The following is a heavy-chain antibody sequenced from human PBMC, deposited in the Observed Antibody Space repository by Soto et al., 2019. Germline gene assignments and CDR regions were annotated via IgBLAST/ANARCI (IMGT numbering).Heavy chain of an antibody. V-gene: IGHV2-26*01. CDR2: IDSSGEK. CDR3: ARRHLAVAVSPWFDP. CDR1: GLLITDSEMG. D-gene: IGHD6-19*01. Sequence: QVTLKESGPVLVKPTETLTLRCTVSGLLITDSEMGVSWIRQPPGQPLEWLAHIDSSGEKSYRTFLKNRLALSKDTSKSQIVLTMTNMDPADTATYYCARRHLAVAVSPWFDPWGQGIPVTVSS. J-gene: IGHJ5*02.